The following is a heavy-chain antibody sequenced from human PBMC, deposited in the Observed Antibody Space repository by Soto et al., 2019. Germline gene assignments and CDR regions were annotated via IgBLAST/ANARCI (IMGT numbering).Heavy chain of an antibody. CDR2: MSSSGSTI. D-gene: IGHD2-2*01. J-gene: IGHJ6*02. CDR1: GFTFSSYD. V-gene: IGHV3-48*03. CDR3: AAIVVVPAAPIDA. Sequence: GGSLRLSCAASGFTFSSYDMNWVRQAPGKGLECVSYMSSSGSTIYYADPVQGRFTVSRDNAKSSLYLQMNSLRAEETAVYYCAAIVVVPAAPIDAWGHGTTVTVSS.